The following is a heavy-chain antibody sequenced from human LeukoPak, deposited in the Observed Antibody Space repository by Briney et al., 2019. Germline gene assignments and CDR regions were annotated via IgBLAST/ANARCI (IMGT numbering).Heavy chain of an antibody. V-gene: IGHV3-21*01. Sequence: GGSLRLSCAASGFTHSSYSMIWVRQPPGKGLDWVSSISGSTSYIHYADSGKGRFTISRDNAKNSLYLQMNSLRAEDTAVYYCARAYYGDYSLFDNWGQGTLVTVSS. CDR3: ARAYYGDYSLFDN. CDR1: GFTHSSYS. CDR2: ISGSTSYI. J-gene: IGHJ4*02. D-gene: IGHD4-17*01.